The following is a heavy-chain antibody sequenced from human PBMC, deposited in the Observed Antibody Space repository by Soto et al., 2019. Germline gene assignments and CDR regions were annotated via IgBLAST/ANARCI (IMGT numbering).Heavy chain of an antibody. Sequence: ASVRVSCKATGYSFKNYAVNWVRQAPGQRLEWMGFTNEGSGNTRFSQKFQGRISITRDTSASTVYLDLSSLTSEDTAIYYCARDDRSVSGVVTLDHWGPGTLVTVSS. CDR3: ARDDRSVSGVVTLDH. D-gene: IGHD3-3*01. J-gene: IGHJ4*02. CDR2: TNEGSGNT. V-gene: IGHV1-3*01. CDR1: GYSFKNYA.